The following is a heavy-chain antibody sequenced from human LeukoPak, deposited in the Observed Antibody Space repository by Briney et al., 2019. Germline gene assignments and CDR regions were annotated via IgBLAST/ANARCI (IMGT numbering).Heavy chain of an antibody. J-gene: IGHJ6*03. CDR1: GGSISSSSYY. Sequence: SETLSLTCTVSGGSISSSSYYWGWIRQPPGKGLEWIGSIYYSGSTYYNPSLKSRVTISVDTSKNQLSLKLSSVTAADTAVYYCARGAARTYYYYYMDVWGKGTTVTVSS. V-gene: IGHV4-39*07. D-gene: IGHD6-6*01. CDR3: ARGAARTYYYYYMDV. CDR2: IYYSGST.